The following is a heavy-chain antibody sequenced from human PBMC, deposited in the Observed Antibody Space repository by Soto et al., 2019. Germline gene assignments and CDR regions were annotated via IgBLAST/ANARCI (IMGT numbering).Heavy chain of an antibody. V-gene: IGHV4-4*07. Sequence: PSETLSLTCTVSGGSISFYYWNWIRQPAGKGLEWIGRVYSSGNTNYNPSLKSRLTMSVDTSNNQFSLKLRSATAADTAMYYCARDRRGATRPHYCDSSGYYNHFDRWGRGTLVAVSS. J-gene: IGHJ4*02. D-gene: IGHD3-22*01. CDR1: GGSISFYY. CDR2: VYSSGNT. CDR3: ARDRRGATRPHYCDSSGYYNHFDR.